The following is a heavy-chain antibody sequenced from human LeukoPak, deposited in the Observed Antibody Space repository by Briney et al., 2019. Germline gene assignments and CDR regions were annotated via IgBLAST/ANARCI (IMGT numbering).Heavy chain of an antibody. J-gene: IGHJ4*02. CDR3: ARFPTNYYDSGGYCYFDY. Sequence: SETLSLTCTVSGGSISSYYWSWLRQPPGKGLEWIGYIYYSGSTNYNPSLKSRVTISLDTSKNQFSLKLSSLTAADTAVYYCARFPTNYYDSGGYCYFDYWGQGTLVTVPS. D-gene: IGHD3-22*01. CDR1: GGSISSYY. CDR2: IYYSGST. V-gene: IGHV4-59*01.